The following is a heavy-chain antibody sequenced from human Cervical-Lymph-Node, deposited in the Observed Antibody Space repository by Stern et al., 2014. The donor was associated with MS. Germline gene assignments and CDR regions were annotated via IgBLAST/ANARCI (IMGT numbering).Heavy chain of an antibody. CDR1: GGTFSSYA. J-gene: IGHJ6*02. CDR2: IIPIFGTA. V-gene: IGHV1-69*01. CDR3: ARGELKEGLVRGMDV. Sequence: QVQLVQSGDAVKKPGSSVKVSCKASGGTFSSYAISWVRQAPGPGLEWMGGIIPIFGTANYAQKVQGRVTITADESTSTAYMELSSLRSEDTAVYYCARGELKEGLVRGMDVWGQGTTVTVSS. D-gene: IGHD1-26*01.